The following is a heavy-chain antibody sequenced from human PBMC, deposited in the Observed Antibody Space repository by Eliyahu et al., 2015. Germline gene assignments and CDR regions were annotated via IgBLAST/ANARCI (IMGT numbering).Heavy chain of an antibody. J-gene: IGHJ4*02. V-gene: IGHV2-70*01. CDR2: IDWDDDK. CDR3: AQMQDYNTGGPEGFDY. D-gene: IGHD1-14*01. CDR1: GFSXSTSGMS. Sequence: QVTLRESGPALVKPTQTLTLTCTFSGFSXSTSGMSVSWIRQPPGKALEWLALIDWDDDKYYRSSLKTRLTISKDTXKNQVVLTMTNMDPVDTATYFCAQMQDYNTGGPEGFDYWGPGTLVTVSS.